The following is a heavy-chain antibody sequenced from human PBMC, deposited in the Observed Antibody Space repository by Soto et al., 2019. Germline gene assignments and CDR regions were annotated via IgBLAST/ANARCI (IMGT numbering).Heavy chain of an antibody. CDR3: AKQVRDGTSSPYYFDY. CDR1: GFTFSNYA. Sequence: GGSLRLSCAGSGFTFSNYAMSWVRQAPGKGLEWVSAISSAVNTYYADSVKGRFTISRDNSKNTLSLQMNSLRAEDTAVYYCAKQVRDGTSSPYYFDYWGQGTLVTVS. D-gene: IGHD6-6*01. CDR2: ISSAVNT. V-gene: IGHV3-23*01. J-gene: IGHJ4*02.